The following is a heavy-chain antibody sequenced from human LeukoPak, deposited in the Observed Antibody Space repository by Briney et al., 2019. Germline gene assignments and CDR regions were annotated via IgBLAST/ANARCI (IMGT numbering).Heavy chain of an antibody. J-gene: IGHJ6*02. Sequence: PGGSLRLSCAASGFTFSSYSMNWVRQAPGKGLEWVSSISSSSSYIYYADSVKGRFTISRDNAKNSLYLQMNSLRAEDTAVYYCARDSSTAMADYYYYGMDVWGQGTTVTVSS. CDR2: ISSSSSYI. D-gene: IGHD5-18*01. CDR3: ARDSSTAMADYYYYGMDV. V-gene: IGHV3-21*01. CDR1: GFTFSSYS.